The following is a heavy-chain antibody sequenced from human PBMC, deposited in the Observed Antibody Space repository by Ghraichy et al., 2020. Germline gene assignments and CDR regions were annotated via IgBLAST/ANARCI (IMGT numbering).Heavy chain of an antibody. D-gene: IGHD1/OR15-1a*01. CDR2: TYYRSKWYD. V-gene: IGHV6-1*01. Sequence: SLSLSLTCDISGDSVSSNSAAWNWIRQSPSRGLEWLGRTYYRSKWYDDYAVSVKSRITINADTSKDQFSLHLNSVTPDDTSVYFCARKQGGGFDPWGQGTPATVPS. CDR1: GDSVSSNSAA. J-gene: IGHJ5*02. CDR3: ARKQGGGFDP.